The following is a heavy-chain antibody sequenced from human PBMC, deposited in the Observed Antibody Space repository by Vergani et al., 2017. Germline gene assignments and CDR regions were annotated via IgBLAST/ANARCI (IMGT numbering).Heavy chain of an antibody. CDR1: GGSISSGGYY. V-gene: IGHV4-31*03. CDR2: IYYSGST. Sequence: QVQLQESGPGLVKPSQTLSLTCTVSGGSISSGGYYWSWIRQHPGKGLEWIGYIYYSGSTYYNPSLKSRVTISVDTSKNQFSLKLSSVNAADTAVYYCARTGNLPGSIAPLDYWGQGTLVTVSS. D-gene: IGHD6-6*01. J-gene: IGHJ4*02. CDR3: ARTGNLPGSIAPLDY.